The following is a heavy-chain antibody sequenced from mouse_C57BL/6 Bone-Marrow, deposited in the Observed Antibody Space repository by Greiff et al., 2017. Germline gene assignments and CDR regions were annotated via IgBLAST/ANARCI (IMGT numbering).Heavy chain of an antibody. CDR2: MYPRDGST. Sequence: VQLQQSGPELVKPGASVKLSCKASGYTFTSYDINWVKQRPGQGLEWNGWMYPRDGSTKYNEKFKGQATLTVDTSSSTAYMELHSLTSEDSAVYFCARDYGSSYWYFDVWGTGTTVTVSS. J-gene: IGHJ1*03. D-gene: IGHD1-1*01. CDR1: GYTFTSYD. CDR3: ARDYGSSYWYFDV. V-gene: IGHV1-85*01.